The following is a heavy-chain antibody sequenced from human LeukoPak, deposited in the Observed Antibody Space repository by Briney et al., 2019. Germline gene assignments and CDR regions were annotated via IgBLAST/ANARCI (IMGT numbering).Heavy chain of an antibody. V-gene: IGHV3-64*01. D-gene: IGHD7-27*01. J-gene: IGHJ4*02. CDR3: TRGTGEPDY. Sequence: GGSLRLSCAASGFTFSSYAMHWVRQAPGKGLEYVSAISSTGDNTYYANSVKGRFTISRDNSENTLYPQMNSLRVDDTAVYYCTRGTGEPDYWGQGTLVTVSS. CDR2: ISSTGDNT. CDR1: GFTFSSYA.